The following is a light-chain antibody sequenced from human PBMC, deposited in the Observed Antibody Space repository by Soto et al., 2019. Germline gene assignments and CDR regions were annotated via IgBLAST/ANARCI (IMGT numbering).Light chain of an antibody. CDR1: QSVDIN. CDR3: QQSYSTPWT. J-gene: IGKJ1*01. V-gene: IGKV3D-15*01. CDR2: DAS. Sequence: EIVLTKSPATLSVSPGERVTLSCRASQSVDINLAWYQQKPGQAPRLLIYDASNRATGIPARFSGSGSGTDFTLTISSLQPEDFATYYCQQSYSTPWTFGQGTKVDIK.